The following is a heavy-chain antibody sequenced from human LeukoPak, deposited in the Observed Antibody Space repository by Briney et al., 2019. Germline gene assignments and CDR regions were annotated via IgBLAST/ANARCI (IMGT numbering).Heavy chain of an antibody. CDR1: GFNFWDYY. CDR2: ISSSGSTI. CDR3: ARDHYNSSGYGYYFDS. V-gene: IGHV3-11*04. D-gene: IGHD3-22*01. Sequence: PGGPLRLSCAASGFNFWDYYMSCIRAAPGKGLEGVSYISSSGSTIYYADSVKGRFTISRDNAKNSLYLQMNSLRAEDTAVYYCARDHYNSSGYGYYFDSWGQGTLVTVSS. J-gene: IGHJ4*02.